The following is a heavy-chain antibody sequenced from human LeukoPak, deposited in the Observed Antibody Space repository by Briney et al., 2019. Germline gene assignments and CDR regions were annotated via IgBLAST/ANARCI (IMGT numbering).Heavy chain of an antibody. Sequence: GGSLRLSCAASGFTFSRYNVNWVRQAPGKGLEWVSSISSSSTNIYYADSVKGRFTISRDNAKNSLYLQMNSLRAEDTAVYYCASGPYYGSGSTIPSWGQGTLVTVSS. D-gene: IGHD3-10*01. CDR2: ISSSSTNI. CDR1: GFTFSRYN. CDR3: ASGPYYGSGSTIPS. V-gene: IGHV3-21*01. J-gene: IGHJ4*02.